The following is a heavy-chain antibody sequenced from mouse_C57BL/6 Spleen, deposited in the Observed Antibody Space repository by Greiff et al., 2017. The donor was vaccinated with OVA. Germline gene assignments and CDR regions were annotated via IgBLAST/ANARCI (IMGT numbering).Heavy chain of an antibody. V-gene: IGHV1-69*01. D-gene: IGHD2-2*01. CDR3: AVGYDGYFDV. CDR1: GYTFTSYW. Sequence: VQLQQPGAELVMPGASVKLSCKASGYTFTSYWMHWVKQRPGQGLEWIGEIDPSDSYTNYNQKFKGKSTLTVDKSSSTAYMQLSSLTSEDSAVYYCAVGYDGYFDVWGTGTTVTVSS. CDR2: IDPSDSYT. J-gene: IGHJ1*03.